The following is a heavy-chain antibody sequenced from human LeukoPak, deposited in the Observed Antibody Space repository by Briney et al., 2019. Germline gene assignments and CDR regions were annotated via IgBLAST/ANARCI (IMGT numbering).Heavy chain of an antibody. D-gene: IGHD3-22*01. J-gene: IGHJ4*02. CDR2: ISAYNGNT. Sequence: GASVKVSCKASGYTFTSYGIGWVRQAPGQGLEWMGWISAYNGNTNYAQKLQGRVTMTTDTSTSTAYMELRSLRSDDTAVYYCARGQKRGRYYYDSSGYFFDYWGQGTLVTVSS. CDR3: ARGQKRGRYYYDSSGYFFDY. V-gene: IGHV1-18*01. CDR1: GYTFTSYG.